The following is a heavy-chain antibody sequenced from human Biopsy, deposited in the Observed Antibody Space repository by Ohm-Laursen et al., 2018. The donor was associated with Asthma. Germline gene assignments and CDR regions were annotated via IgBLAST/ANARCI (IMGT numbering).Heavy chain of an antibody. V-gene: IGHV4-59*01. Sequence: TLSLTCTVSGVSIRSYYWTWIRQPPGKGLEWIGNIHYSGSTYSNPSLKSRVTISVDTSKKQISLGLSSVIAADMAVYYCAGFCSGGNCPDHWGQGTLVTVSS. D-gene: IGHD2-15*01. J-gene: IGHJ4*02. CDR2: IHYSGST. CDR1: GVSIRSYY. CDR3: AGFCSGGNCPDH.